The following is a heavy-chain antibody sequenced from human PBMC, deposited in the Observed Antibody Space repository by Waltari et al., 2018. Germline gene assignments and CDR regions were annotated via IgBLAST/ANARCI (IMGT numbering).Heavy chain of an antibody. D-gene: IGHD2-2*01. CDR3: ARISAMTDFDY. CDR2: IYYTGST. CDR1: GGSISINSHD. V-gene: IGHV4-39*01. J-gene: IGHJ4*02. Sequence: QLQLQESGPGLLKPSETLSPTCPVSGGSISINSHDGAWNRQSPGKGLEWIASIYYTGSTYYSPSLKSRVTISVDTSKNHFSLNLSSVTAADTAVYYCARISAMTDFDYWGQGTRVIVSS.